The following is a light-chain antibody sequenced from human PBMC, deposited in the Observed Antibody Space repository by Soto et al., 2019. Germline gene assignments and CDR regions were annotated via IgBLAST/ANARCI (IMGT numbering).Light chain of an antibody. V-gene: IGKV3-11*01. CDR3: QQRSNWPRWT. J-gene: IGKJ1*01. CDR1: QRVSSY. CDR2: DAS. Sequence: PGERATLSCRASQRVSSYLAWYQQKPGQAPRLLIYDASNRATGIPARFSGSGSGTDFTLTISSLEPEDFAVYYCQQRSNWPRWTFGQGTKAEIK.